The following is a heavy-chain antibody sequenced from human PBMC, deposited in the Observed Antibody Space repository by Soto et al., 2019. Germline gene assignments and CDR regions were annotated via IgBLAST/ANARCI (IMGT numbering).Heavy chain of an antibody. V-gene: IGHV3-30-3*01. J-gene: IGHJ4*02. CDR1: GFTFSSYA. CDR3: ARTTFPALLWWSFDY. D-gene: IGHD2-21*01. Sequence: VGSLRLSCAASGFTFSSYAMHWVRQAPGKGLEWVAVISYDGSNKYYADSVKGRFTISRDNSKNTLYLQMNSLRAEDTAVYYCARTTFPALLWWSFDYWGQGTLVTVSS. CDR2: ISYDGSNK.